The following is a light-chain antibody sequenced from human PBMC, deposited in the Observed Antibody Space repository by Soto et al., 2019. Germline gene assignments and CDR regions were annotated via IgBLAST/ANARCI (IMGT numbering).Light chain of an antibody. CDR3: AAWDDSLSGCV. J-gene: IGLJ1*01. CDR1: SSNIGSNY. CDR2: KNN. V-gene: IGLV1-47*01. Sequence: QSVLTQPPSASGTPGQRVTISCSGSSSNIGSNYVYWYQQLPGAAPKLLISKNNKRPSGVPDRFSGSKSGTSASLAISGLRSEDEADYYCAAWDDSLSGCVFGTGTKLTGL.